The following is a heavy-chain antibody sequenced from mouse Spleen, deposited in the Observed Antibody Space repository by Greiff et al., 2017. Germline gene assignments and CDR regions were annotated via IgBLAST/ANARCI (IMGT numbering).Heavy chain of an antibody. CDR3: ARPRGHYAMDY. Sequence: EVKLVESGGGLVKPGGSLKLSCAASGFTFSDYGMHWVRQAPEKGLEWVAYISSGSSTIYYADTVKGRFTISRDNAKNTLFLQMTSLRSEDTAMYYCARPRGHYAMDYWGQGTSVTVSS. J-gene: IGHJ4*01. CDR2: ISSGSSTI. CDR1: GFTFSDYG. V-gene: IGHV5-17*01.